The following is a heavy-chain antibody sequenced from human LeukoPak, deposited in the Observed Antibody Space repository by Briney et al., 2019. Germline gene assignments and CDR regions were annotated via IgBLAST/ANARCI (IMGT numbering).Heavy chain of an antibody. CDR1: GGSISSGRFY. CDR2: IYYNGNT. J-gene: IGHJ2*01. D-gene: IGHD2-2*01. CDR3: VRGYCSSTSCWYFDL. Sequence: SETLSLTCTVSGGSISSGRFYWSWIRQHPGKGLEWIGYIYYNGNTYYNPSLKSRVTISVDTSKNQFSLKLSSVTAADTAVYYCVRGYCSSTSCWYFDLWGRGTLVTVSS. V-gene: IGHV4-31*03.